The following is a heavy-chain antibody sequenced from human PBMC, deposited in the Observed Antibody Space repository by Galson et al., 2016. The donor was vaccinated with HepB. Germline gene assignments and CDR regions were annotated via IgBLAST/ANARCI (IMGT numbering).Heavy chain of an antibody. V-gene: IGHV3-7*05. D-gene: IGHD2/OR15-2a*01. CDR2: IKQDGSDR. CDR1: GFTISSYY. Sequence: SLRLSCAASGFTISSYYMSWVRQAPGKGLEWVANIKQDGSDRNYVDSVKGRFIISRDNAKNSLYLEMNSLRAEDTAMYYCTRDYGWASIHLYWGQGTLVTVSS. J-gene: IGHJ4*02. CDR3: TRDYGWASIHLY.